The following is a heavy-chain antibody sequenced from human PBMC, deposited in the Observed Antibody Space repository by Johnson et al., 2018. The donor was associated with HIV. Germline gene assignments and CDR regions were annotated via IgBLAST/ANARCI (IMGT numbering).Heavy chain of an antibody. D-gene: IGHD4-17*01. J-gene: IGHJ3*02. CDR3: ARGGLGDYVVAFDI. CDR1: GFIFTNYA. CDR2: ISGSGDNT. V-gene: IGHV3-23*04. Sequence: VQLVESGGGVVQPGGSLRLSCAASGFIFTNYAMSWVRQAPGKGLEWVSGISGSGDNTYYADSLKGRCTISRDNSKNTLYLQMNRLRAEDTALYYCARGGLGDYVVAFDIWGQGTMVTVSS.